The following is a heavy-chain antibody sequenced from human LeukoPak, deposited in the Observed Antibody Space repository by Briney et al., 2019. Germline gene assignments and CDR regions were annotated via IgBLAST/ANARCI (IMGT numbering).Heavy chain of an antibody. CDR2: IYYSGST. CDR1: GGSISSSSYY. J-gene: IGHJ4*02. D-gene: IGHD2-21*01. Sequence: SETLSLTCTVSGGSISSSSYYWGWIRQPPGKGLEWIGSIYYSGSTYYNPSLKSRVTISVDTSKNQFSLKLSSVTAADTAVYNCARLALYCGGDCYSFDYWGQGTLVTVSS. V-gene: IGHV4-39*01. CDR3: ARLALYCGGDCYSFDY.